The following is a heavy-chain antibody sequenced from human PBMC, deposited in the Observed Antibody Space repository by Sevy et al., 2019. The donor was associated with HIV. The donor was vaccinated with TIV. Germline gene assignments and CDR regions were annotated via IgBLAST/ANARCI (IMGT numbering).Heavy chain of an antibody. Sequence: GGSLRLSCAASGFTFSSYWMSWVRQAPGKGLEWVANIKQDGSEKYYVDSVKGRFTISRDNAKNSLYLQMNSLRAEDTAVYYCAREGYSSSTSCYYYYYGMDVWGQGTTVTVSS. CDR2: IKQDGSEK. J-gene: IGHJ6*02. CDR3: AREGYSSSTSCYYYYYGMDV. V-gene: IGHV3-7*01. D-gene: IGHD2-2*01. CDR1: GFTFSSYW.